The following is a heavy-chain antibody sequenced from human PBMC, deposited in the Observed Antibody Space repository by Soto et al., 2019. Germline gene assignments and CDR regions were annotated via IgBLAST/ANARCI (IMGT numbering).Heavy chain of an antibody. V-gene: IGHV1-18*01. CDR2: ISAHNGNT. D-gene: IGHD1-1*01. Sequence: QVHLVQSGAEVKKPGASVKVSCKGSGYSFTTCGISWVRQAPGQGLEWMAWISAHNGNTNYAQKLQGRVTVTRDTSTSTAYMELRSLRSDDTAVYYCARGRYGDYWGQGALVTVSS. CDR1: GYSFTTCG. CDR3: ARGRYGDY. J-gene: IGHJ4*02.